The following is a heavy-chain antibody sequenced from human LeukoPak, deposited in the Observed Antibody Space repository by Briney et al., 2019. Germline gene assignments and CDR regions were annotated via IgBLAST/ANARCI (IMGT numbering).Heavy chain of an antibody. CDR3: AREHDFWSGYYFDY. J-gene: IGHJ4*02. Sequence: TSQTLSLTCTVSGSSISSGDYYWSWIRQPPGKGLEWIGYIYYSGSTYYNPSLKSRVTISVDTSKNQFSLKLSSVTAADTAVYYCAREHDFWSGYYFDYWGQGTLVTVSS. CDR1: GSSISSGDYY. CDR2: IYYSGST. D-gene: IGHD3-3*01. V-gene: IGHV4-30-4*08.